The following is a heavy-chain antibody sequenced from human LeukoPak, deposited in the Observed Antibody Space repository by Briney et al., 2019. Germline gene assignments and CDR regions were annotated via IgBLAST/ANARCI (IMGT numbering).Heavy chain of an antibody. D-gene: IGHD6-13*01. CDR1: GFTFINYD. J-gene: IGHJ6*03. Sequence: GGSLRLSCAASGFTFINYDMHWVRQSPGKGLEWLSLIWSDGKIEQYAASVEGRITISRDNSKNTVYLQMNSLRGEDTAVYYCAKDPGTATRGFHMDVWGKGTRVTVSS. CDR2: IWSDGKIE. CDR3: AKDPGTATRGFHMDV. V-gene: IGHV3-30*02.